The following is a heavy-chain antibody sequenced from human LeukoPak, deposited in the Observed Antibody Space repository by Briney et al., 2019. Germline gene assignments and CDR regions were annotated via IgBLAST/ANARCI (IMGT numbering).Heavy chain of an antibody. V-gene: IGHV4-34*01. CDR3: ARDGGPYYYDSSGSVRAFDI. Sequence: SETLSLTCAVYIESFSGYHWNWIRQTPGKGLEWIGEISDSGTTNINPSLRRRVSLSIDMSKNQFSLKLSSVTAADTAVYYCARDGGPYYYDSSGSVRAFDIWGQGTMVTVSS. CDR2: ISDSGTT. CDR1: IESFSGYH. J-gene: IGHJ3*02. D-gene: IGHD3-22*01.